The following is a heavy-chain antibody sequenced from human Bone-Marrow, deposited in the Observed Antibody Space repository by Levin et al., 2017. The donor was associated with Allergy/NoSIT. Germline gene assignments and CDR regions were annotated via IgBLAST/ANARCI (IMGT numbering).Heavy chain of an antibody. Sequence: GESLKISCKASGYTFTSYGISWVRQAPGQGLEWMGWISAYNGNTNYAQKLQGRVTMTTDTSTSTAYMELRSLRSDDTAVYYCARYQLHGFYYYYYMDGWGKGTTVTVSS. CDR3: ARYQLHGFYYYYYMDG. CDR1: GYTFTSYG. J-gene: IGHJ6*03. D-gene: IGHD2-2*01. CDR2: ISAYNGNT. V-gene: IGHV1-18*01.